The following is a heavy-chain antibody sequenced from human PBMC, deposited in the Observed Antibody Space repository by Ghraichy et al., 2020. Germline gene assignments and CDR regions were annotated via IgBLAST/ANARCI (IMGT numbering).Heavy chain of an antibody. Sequence: GGSLRLSCAASGFTFSSYSMNWVRQAPGKGLEWVSSSSSSSSYIYYADSVKGRFTISRDNAKNSLYLQMNSLRAEDTAVYYCARDPNYYDSSGYYSSPGNFDYWGQGTLVTVSS. CDR2: SSSSSSYI. CDR1: GFTFSSYS. J-gene: IGHJ4*02. D-gene: IGHD3-22*01. V-gene: IGHV3-21*01. CDR3: ARDPNYYDSSGYYSSPGNFDY.